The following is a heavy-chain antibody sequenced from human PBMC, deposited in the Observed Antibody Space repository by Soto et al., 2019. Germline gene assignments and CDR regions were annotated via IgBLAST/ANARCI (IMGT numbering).Heavy chain of an antibody. CDR2: IYYSGST. V-gene: IGHV4-59*01. CDR3: AREGDSSGYYFDY. CDR1: GGSISSYY. Sequence: QVQLQDSGPGLVKPSETLSLTCTVSGGSISSYYWSWIRQPPGKGLDSIGYIYYSGSTNYNPSLKSRVTISVDTSKNQFSLKLSSVTAADTAVYYCAREGDSSGYYFDYWGQGTLVTVSS. J-gene: IGHJ4*02. D-gene: IGHD3-22*01.